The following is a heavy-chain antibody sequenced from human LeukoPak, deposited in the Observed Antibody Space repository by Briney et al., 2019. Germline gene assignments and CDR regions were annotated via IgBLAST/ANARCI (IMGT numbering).Heavy chain of an antibody. J-gene: IGHJ4*02. CDR1: GYTFTSYG. Sequence: SVKVSCKASGYTFTSYGISWVRQAPGQGLEWMGWISAYNGNTNYAQKLQGRVTMTTDTSTSTAYMELRSLRSEDTAVYYCARQITYDSSGTDWGQGTLVTVSS. CDR2: ISAYNGNT. CDR3: ARQITYDSSGTD. V-gene: IGHV1-18*01. D-gene: IGHD3-22*01.